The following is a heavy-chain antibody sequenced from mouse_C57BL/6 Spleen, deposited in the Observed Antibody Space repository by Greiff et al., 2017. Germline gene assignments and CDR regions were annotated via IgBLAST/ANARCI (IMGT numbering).Heavy chain of an antibody. D-gene: IGHD1-1*01. CDR3: ARWRVITTVVDWYFDV. CDR2: IDPSDSET. V-gene: IGHV1-52*01. Sequence: QVQLQQPGAELVRPGSSVKLSCKASGYTFTSYWMHWVKQRPIQGLEWIGNIDPSDSETHYNQKFKDKATLTVDKSSSTAYMQLSSLTSEDSAVYYCARWRVITTVVDWYFDVWGIGTTVTVSS. CDR1: GYTFTSYW. J-gene: IGHJ1*03.